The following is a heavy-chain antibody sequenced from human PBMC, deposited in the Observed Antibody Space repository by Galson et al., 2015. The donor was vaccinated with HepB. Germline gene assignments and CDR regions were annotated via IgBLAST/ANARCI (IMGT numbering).Heavy chain of an antibody. CDR1: GFTFSDYW. D-gene: IGHD3-16*01. V-gene: IGHV3-74*01. Sequence: SLRLSCAASGFTFSDYWMHWVRQAPGGGLLWVSLIKSDGITTAYADSVKGRFFISRDNAKNTLYLQMNSLRDEDTAVYYCAVRGGSWGQGTLSPSPQ. CDR2: IKSDGITT. CDR3: AVRGGS. J-gene: IGHJ1*01.